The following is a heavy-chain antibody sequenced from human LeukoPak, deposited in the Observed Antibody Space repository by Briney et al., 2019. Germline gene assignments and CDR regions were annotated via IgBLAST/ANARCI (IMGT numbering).Heavy chain of an antibody. Sequence: ASVKVSCKASGYMFTSYGISWVRHAPGQGLEWLGWISALNGDTYLPQKFQGRVTMTRDTSTGTAYMELRSLKSDDTAVYYCARDPPRGMDVWGQGTTVTVSS. CDR3: ARDPPRGMDV. CDR1: GYMFTSYG. J-gene: IGHJ6*02. V-gene: IGHV1-18*01. CDR2: ISALNGDT.